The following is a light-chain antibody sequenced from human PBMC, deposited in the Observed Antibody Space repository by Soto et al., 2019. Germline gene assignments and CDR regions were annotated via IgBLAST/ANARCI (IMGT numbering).Light chain of an antibody. Sequence: QSVLTQSPSASASLGASVKLTYTLSSGHSSYAIAWHQQQPEKGPRYLMKLNSDGSHSKGDGIPDRFSGSSSGAERYLTISSLQSEDEADYYCQTWGTGIPNVLFGGGTKLTVL. CDR2: LNSDGSH. CDR1: SGHSSYA. V-gene: IGLV4-69*01. J-gene: IGLJ2*01. CDR3: QTWGTGIPNVL.